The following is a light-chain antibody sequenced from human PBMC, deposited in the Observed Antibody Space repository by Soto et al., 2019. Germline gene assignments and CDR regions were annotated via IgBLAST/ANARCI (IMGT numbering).Light chain of an antibody. V-gene: IGKV3-15*01. CDR2: GAS. CDR3: QQYHNWPPYT. J-gene: IGKJ2*01. CDR1: QSVSTN. Sequence: EIVMTQSPATLSVSQGERATLSCRASQSVSTNLAWYQQKPGQAPRLLMYGASTRATGIPARFSGSGSGTEFTLTISSLQSEDSAVYYCQQYHNWPPYTFGQGTKLEIK.